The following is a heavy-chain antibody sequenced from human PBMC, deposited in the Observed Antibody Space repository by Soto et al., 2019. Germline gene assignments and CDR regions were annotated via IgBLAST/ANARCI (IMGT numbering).Heavy chain of an antibody. CDR2: ISSNGGST. CDR1: GFTFSSYA. V-gene: IGHV3-64D*08. J-gene: IGHJ4*02. CDR3: VKDNNYYGSGSYYNWYYFDY. D-gene: IGHD3-10*01. Sequence: GGSLRLSCSASGFTFSSYAMHWVRQAPGKGLEYVSAISSNGGSTYYADSVKGRFTISRDNSKNTLYLQMSSLRAEDTAVYYCVKDNNYYGSGSYYNWYYFDYWGQGTLVTVSS.